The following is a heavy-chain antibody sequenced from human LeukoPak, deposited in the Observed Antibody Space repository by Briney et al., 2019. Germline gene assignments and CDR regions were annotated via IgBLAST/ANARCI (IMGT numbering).Heavy chain of an antibody. CDR3: AKGRVSSSTWYSTYCYYFYMDL. D-gene: IGHD6-13*01. V-gene: IGHV4-59*01. CDR2: VDHTGST. Sequence: TSETLSLTCSVSDDSITMYYWTWIRQPPGKGLEWIGYVDHTGSTNFNPSLNGRVSISRDTTKNLFSLRLRSVTAADTAVYFCAKGRVSSSTWYSTYCYYFYMDLWGKGTTVTVSS. J-gene: IGHJ6*03. CDR1: DDSITMYY.